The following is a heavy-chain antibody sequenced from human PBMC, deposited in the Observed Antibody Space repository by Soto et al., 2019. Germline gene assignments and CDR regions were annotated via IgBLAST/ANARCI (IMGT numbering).Heavy chain of an antibody. D-gene: IGHD4-17*01. CDR1: GFTFSSYW. V-gene: IGHV3-7*03. Sequence: GGSLRLSCAASGFTFSSYWMSWVRQAPGKGLEWVANIKQDGSEKYYVDSVKGRFTISRDNAKNSLYLQMNSLRAEDTAVYYCARVTRGDYYYFDYWGQGTLVTVS. CDR3: ARVTRGDYYYFDY. J-gene: IGHJ4*02. CDR2: IKQDGSEK.